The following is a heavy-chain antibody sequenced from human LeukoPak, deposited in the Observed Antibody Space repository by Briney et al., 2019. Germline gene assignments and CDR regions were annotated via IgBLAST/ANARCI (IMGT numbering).Heavy chain of an antibody. CDR1: GYTFTAYY. D-gene: IGHD3-22*01. V-gene: IGHV1-2*04. J-gene: IGHJ3*02. CDR3: ARGSPTMIVPEGAFDI. Sequence: GASVKVSCKASGYTFTAYYMHWVRQAPGQGLEWMGWINPNSGGTNYAQKFQGWVTMSRDTSISTAYMELSRLRSDDTAVYYCARGSPTMIVPEGAFDIWGQGTMVTVSS. CDR2: INPNSGGT.